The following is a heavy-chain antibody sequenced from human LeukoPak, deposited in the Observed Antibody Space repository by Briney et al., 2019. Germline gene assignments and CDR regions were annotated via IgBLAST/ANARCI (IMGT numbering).Heavy chain of an antibody. CDR2: INSDGSST. Sequence: GGSLRLSCAASGFTFSSYWMHWVRQAPGKGMVWVSRINSDGSSTSYADSVKGRFTISRDNAKNTLYLQMNSLRAEDTAVYYCARDFFWSGYYVDYWGQGTLVTVSS. CDR1: GFTFSSYW. V-gene: IGHV3-74*01. CDR3: ARDFFWSGYYVDY. D-gene: IGHD3-3*01. J-gene: IGHJ4*02.